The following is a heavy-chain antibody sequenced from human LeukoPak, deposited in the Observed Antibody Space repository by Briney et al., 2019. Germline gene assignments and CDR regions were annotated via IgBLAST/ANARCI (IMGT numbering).Heavy chain of an antibody. CDR3: ARHTVIAPLRSLKY. V-gene: IGHV4-59*08. CDR2: IYYSGST. J-gene: IGHJ4*02. Sequence: PSETLSLTCTVSGGSISSYYWSWIRQTPGKGLEWIGDIYYSGSTNYNPSLKSRVTISVDTSKNQFSLKLSSVTAADTAVYSCARHTVIAPLRSLKYWGQGTLVTVSS. CDR1: GGSISSYY. D-gene: IGHD6-13*01.